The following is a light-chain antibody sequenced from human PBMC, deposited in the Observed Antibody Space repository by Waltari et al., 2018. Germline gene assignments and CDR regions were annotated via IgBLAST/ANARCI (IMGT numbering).Light chain of an antibody. CDR3: QQYYDYLRT. CDR1: QSVSTY. J-gene: IGKJ1*01. CDR2: AAS. Sequence: AIRMTQSPSSLSASTGDRVPIPCRASQSVSTYLAWYQQKPGKAPKLLIYAASTLQRGVPSRFSGSGSGTDFTLSISCLQSEDFATYYCQQYYDYLRTFGQGTKVEIK. V-gene: IGKV1-8*01.